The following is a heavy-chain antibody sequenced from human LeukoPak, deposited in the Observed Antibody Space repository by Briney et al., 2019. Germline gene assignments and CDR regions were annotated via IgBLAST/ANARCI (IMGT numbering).Heavy chain of an antibody. CDR3: ARHRFYSNGWSPFDY. Sequence: GESLKISCKGSGSNFTTYWISSLRPLPGKGLEWMGIIYPDDSETRYSPSFQGQVTISADKSLSTAFLQWSSLKASDTAMYYCARHRFYSNGWSPFDYWGQGTLVTVSP. CDR2: IYPDDSET. J-gene: IGHJ4*02. CDR1: GSNFTTYW. V-gene: IGHV5-51*01. D-gene: IGHD6-13*01.